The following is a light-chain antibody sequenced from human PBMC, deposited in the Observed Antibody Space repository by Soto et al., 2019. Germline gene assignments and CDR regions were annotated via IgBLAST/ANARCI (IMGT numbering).Light chain of an antibody. Sequence: DIQMTQSPSSLSASVGDRVTITCRASQSISTFFNWYQQKPGKAPKLLIYTASGLQSGVPSRFSGSGSGTDFSLTISSLQPEDFATYYCQQRYLTPQTFAQGTKVDIK. CDR2: TAS. V-gene: IGKV1-39*01. CDR1: QSISTF. CDR3: QQRYLTPQT. J-gene: IGKJ1*01.